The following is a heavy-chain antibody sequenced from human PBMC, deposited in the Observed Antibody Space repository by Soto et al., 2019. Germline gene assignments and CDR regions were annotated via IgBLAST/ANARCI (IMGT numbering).Heavy chain of an antibody. CDR2: IYYSGST. CDR1: GGSVSSGSNY. J-gene: IGHJ4*02. V-gene: IGHV4-61*01. Sequence: PSETLSLTCTVSGGSVSSGSNYWSWIRQPPGKGLEWIGYIYYSGSTNYNPSLKSRVTISVDTSKNQFSLKLSSVTAADTAVYYCARGTYYDFWSGYYGWGQGTLVTVSS. D-gene: IGHD3-3*01. CDR3: ARGTYYDFWSGYYG.